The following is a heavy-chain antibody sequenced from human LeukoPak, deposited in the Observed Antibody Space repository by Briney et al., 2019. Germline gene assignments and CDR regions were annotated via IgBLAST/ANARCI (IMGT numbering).Heavy chain of an antibody. CDR1: GFTVSSNY. J-gene: IGHJ4*02. Sequence: GGSLRLSCAAPGFTVSSNYMSWVRQAPGKGLEWVSVIYSGGSTYYADSVKGRFTISRDNSKNTLYLQMNSLRAEDTAVYYCASFPYDSSGYYLFWGQGTLVTVSS. CDR2: IYSGGST. CDR3: ASFPYDSSGYYLF. V-gene: IGHV3-53*01. D-gene: IGHD3-22*01.